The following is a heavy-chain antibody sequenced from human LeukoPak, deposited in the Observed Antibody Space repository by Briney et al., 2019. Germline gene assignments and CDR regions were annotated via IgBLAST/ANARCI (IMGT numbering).Heavy chain of an antibody. D-gene: IGHD5-18*01. CDR3: ARLFVDTAMGTADFGY. J-gene: IGHJ4*02. V-gene: IGHV5-10-1*01. Sequence: PGESLRISCKGSGYSFTGYWISWVRQMPGKGLEWMGRIDPSDSYTNYSPSFQGHVTISADKSISTAYLQWSSLKASDTAMYYCARLFVDTAMGTADFGYWGQGTLVTVSS. CDR1: GYSFTGYW. CDR2: IDPSDSYT.